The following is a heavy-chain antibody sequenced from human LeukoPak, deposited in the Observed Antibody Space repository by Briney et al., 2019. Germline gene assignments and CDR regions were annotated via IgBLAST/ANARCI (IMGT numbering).Heavy chain of an antibody. CDR3: ARYLYYDVLTGYYENMYYFDY. CDR2: ISAYNGNT. D-gene: IGHD3-9*01. V-gene: IGHV1-18*01. Sequence: ASVKVSCKASGYTFTSYGISWVRQAPGQGREGMGWISAYNGNTNYAQKLQGRVTMTTDTSASTAYMELRSLRSDDTAVYYCARYLYYDVLTGYYENMYYFDYWGQGTLVTVSS. CDR1: GYTFTSYG. J-gene: IGHJ4*02.